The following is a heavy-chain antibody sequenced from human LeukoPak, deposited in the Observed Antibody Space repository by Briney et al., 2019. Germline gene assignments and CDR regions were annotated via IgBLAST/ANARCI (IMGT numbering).Heavy chain of an antibody. CDR1: GFTFSSYA. Sequence: GRSLRLSCAASGFTFSSYAMHWVRQAPGKGLEWVAVISYDGSNKYYADSVKGRFTISRDNSKNTLYLQMNSLRAEDTAVYYCARAEGRIQLWPRYYYGMDVWGQGTTVTVSS. CDR3: ARAEGRIQLWPRYYYGMDV. CDR2: ISYDGSNK. J-gene: IGHJ6*02. V-gene: IGHV3-30-3*01. D-gene: IGHD5-18*01.